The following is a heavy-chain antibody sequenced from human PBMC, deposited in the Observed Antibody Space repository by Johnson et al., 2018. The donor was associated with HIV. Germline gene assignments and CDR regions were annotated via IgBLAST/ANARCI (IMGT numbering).Heavy chain of an antibody. D-gene: IGHD3-22*01. CDR3: ARDYYDSSGSDAFDI. CDR1: GFTVDDYG. V-gene: IGHV3-20*04. J-gene: IGHJ3*02. CDR2: INWTGGST. Sequence: VQVVESGGGVVRPGGSLRLSCAASGFTVDDYGMSWVRQAPGTGLEWVSGINWTGGSTGYDDSVTGRFAISRDNAKNSLYLQMNSLRAEDTALYYCARDYYDSSGSDAFDIWGQGTMVTVSS.